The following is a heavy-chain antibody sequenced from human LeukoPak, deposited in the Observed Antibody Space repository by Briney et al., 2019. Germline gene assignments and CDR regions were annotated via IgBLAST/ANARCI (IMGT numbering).Heavy chain of an antibody. V-gene: IGHV3-11*03. D-gene: IGHD1-1*01. Sequence: PGGSLRLSCVASGLTFSDHYMSWIRQAPGRGLEWVSYISGTSSHTNHADSVKGRFTISRDNAKNSLYLQMNTLRVEDTAVYYCASGNWGCKTNCDYFDHWGQGTLVTVSS. CDR2: ISGTSSHT. J-gene: IGHJ4*02. CDR3: ASGNWGCKTNCDYFDH. CDR1: GLTFSDHY.